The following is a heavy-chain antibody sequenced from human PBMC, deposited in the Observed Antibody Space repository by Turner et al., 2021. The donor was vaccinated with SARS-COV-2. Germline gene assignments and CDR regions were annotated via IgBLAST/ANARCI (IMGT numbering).Heavy chain of an antibody. D-gene: IGHD5-12*01. Sequence: QVQLQESGPGLVRPSETLSLTCTVPGGSISSKSWSWVRQSPGRGLEWIGYFYKIGSIDYNPTLRSRVTRSVDTSKTQLSLNLISVTAADTAVYYCARHQGSASGDDHGMNVWGQGTAVIVSS. CDR1: GGSISSKS. CDR2: FYKIGSI. V-gene: IGHV4-59*08. CDR3: ARHQGSASGDDHGMNV. J-gene: IGHJ6*02.